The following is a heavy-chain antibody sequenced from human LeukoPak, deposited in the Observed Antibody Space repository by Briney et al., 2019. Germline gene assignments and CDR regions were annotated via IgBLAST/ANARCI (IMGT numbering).Heavy chain of an antibody. V-gene: IGHV3-15*01. CDR2: IKSKTDGGTT. Sequence: GGTLRLYCAASGFTFSHAWMTWVRQAPGKGLEWVGRIKSKTDGGTTDYAAPVKGRFTISRDDSKNTLYLQINSLKIEDTAVYYCTTEDIVVVVGAYDPWGQGTLVTVSS. CDR1: GFTFSHAW. J-gene: IGHJ5*02. CDR3: TTEDIVVVVGAYDP. D-gene: IGHD2-15*01.